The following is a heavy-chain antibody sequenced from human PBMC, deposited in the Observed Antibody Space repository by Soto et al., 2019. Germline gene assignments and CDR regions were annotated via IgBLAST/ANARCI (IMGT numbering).Heavy chain of an antibody. CDR1: GXTFSSYR. D-gene: IGHD5-12*01. J-gene: IGHJ5*02. V-gene: IGHV3-48*02. Sequence: GSLRLNCADSGXTFSSYRMNWVRRAPGKGLEWVSYISSSSSTIYYADSVKGRFTISRDNAQTSLYLQMKSLRDDDTAVYYCARDLRSGSNWFDLWGQGTLFTGSP. CDR3: ARDLRSGSNWFDL. CDR2: ISSSSSTI.